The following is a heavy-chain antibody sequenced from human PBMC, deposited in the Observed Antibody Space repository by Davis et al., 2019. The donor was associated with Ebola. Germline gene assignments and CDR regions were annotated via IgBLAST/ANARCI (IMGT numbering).Heavy chain of an antibody. J-gene: IGHJ4*02. CDR2: INPSGST. CDR1: GFTFSDAW. D-gene: IGHD1-26*01. V-gene: IGHV4-34*08. CDR3: VLVGATTDY. Sequence: ESLKISCAASGFTFSDAWMNWVRQPPGKGLEWIGEINPSGSTNYSPSLKSRVTISLDTSKNQFSLKLSSVTAADTAVYYCVLVGATTDYWGQGTLVTVSS.